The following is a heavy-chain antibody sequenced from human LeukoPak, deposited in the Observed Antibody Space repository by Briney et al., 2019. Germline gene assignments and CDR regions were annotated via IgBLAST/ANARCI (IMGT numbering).Heavy chain of an antibody. V-gene: IGHV3-20*04. CDR1: GFTFDDYG. Sequence: GGSLRLSCATSGFTFDDYGMSWVRHAPGKGLEWVSDINWNGGSTGYADSVKGRFTISRDNSKNTLYLQMNSLRAEDTAVYYCARDRRSSGVDYWGQGTLVTVSS. CDR3: ARDRRSSGVDY. J-gene: IGHJ4*02. D-gene: IGHD3-22*01. CDR2: INWNGGST.